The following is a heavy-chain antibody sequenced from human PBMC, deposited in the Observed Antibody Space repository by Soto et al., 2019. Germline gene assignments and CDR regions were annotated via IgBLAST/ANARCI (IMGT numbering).Heavy chain of an antibody. CDR1: GGSISSYY. V-gene: IGHV4-59*01. CDR3: ARAFWGSYRPFDY. Sequence: QVQLQESGPGLVKPSETLSLTCTVSGGSISSYYWSWIRQPPGKGLEWIGYIYYSGSTNYNPSLKSRVTISVDTSKNQFSLKLNSVTAADTAVYYCARAFWGSYRPFDYWGQGTLVTVSS. D-gene: IGHD3-16*02. CDR2: IYYSGST. J-gene: IGHJ4*02.